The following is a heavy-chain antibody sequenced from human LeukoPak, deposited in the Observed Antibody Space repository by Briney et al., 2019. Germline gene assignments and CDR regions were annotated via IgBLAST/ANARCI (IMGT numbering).Heavy chain of an antibody. V-gene: IGHV1-2*02. Sequence: ASVKVSCTASGYTFTGYYMHWVRQAPGQGLEWMGWINPNSGGTNYAQKFQGRVTMTRDTSISTAYMELSRLRSDDTAVYYCARGLYYYGSGSYAGGYWGQGTLVTVSS. CDR3: ARGLYYYGSGSYAGGY. D-gene: IGHD3-10*01. CDR2: INPNSGGT. J-gene: IGHJ4*02. CDR1: GYTFTGYY.